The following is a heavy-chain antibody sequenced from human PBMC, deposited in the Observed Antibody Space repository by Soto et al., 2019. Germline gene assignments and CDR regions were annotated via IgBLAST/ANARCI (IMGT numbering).Heavy chain of an antibody. CDR1: GGSISSGGYS. CDR2: IYHSGST. Sequence: NPSETLSLTCAVSGGSISSGGYSWGWIRQPPGKGLEWIGYIYHSGSTYYNPSLKSRVTISVDRSKNQFSLKLSSVTAADTAVYYCARVPDVWGQGTTVTVSS. CDR3: ARVPDV. J-gene: IGHJ6*02. V-gene: IGHV4-30-2*01.